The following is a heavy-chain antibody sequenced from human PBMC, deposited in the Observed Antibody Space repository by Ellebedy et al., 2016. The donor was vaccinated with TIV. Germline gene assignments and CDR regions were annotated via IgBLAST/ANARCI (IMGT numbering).Heavy chain of an antibody. J-gene: IGHJ3*02. CDR1: GFTFSSYA. V-gene: IGHV3-33*08. CDR2: IWYDGSNK. CDR3: AREVRAFDI. Sequence: GGSLRLSCAASGFTFSSYAMSWVRQAPGKGLEWVAVIWYDGSNKYYADSVKGRFTISRDNSKNTLYLQMNSLRAEDTAVYYCAREVRAFDIWGQGTMVTVSS.